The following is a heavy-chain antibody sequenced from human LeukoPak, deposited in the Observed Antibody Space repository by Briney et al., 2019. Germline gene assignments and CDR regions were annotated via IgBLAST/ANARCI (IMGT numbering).Heavy chain of an antibody. D-gene: IGHD1-26*01. V-gene: IGHV3-15*01. Sequence: GGSLRLSCAASGFTFSNAWMSSVRQAPGKGLEWVGRIKSKTDGGTTDYAAPVKGRFTISRDDSKNTLYLQTNSLKIEDTAVYYCTTNIVGASAAFDIWGQGTMVTVSS. CDR1: GFTFSNAW. CDR3: TTNIVGASAAFDI. CDR2: IKSKTDGGTT. J-gene: IGHJ3*02.